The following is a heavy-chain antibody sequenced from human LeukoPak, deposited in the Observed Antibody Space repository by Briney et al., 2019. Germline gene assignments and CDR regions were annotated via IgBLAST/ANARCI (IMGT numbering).Heavy chain of an antibody. V-gene: IGHV3-30-3*01. CDR1: GFTFRSYA. Sequence: GGSLRLSCAASGFTFRSYAMHWVRQAPGKGLEWVAVISYDGSNKYYADSVKGRFTISRDNSKNTLYLQMNSLRAEDTAVYYCARDEQLVRFDYWGQGTLVTVSS. D-gene: IGHD6-6*01. CDR3: ARDEQLVRFDY. J-gene: IGHJ4*02. CDR2: ISYDGSNK.